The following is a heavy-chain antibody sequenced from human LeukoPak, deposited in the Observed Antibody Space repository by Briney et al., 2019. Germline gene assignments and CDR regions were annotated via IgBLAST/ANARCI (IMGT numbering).Heavy chain of an antibody. CDR1: GGTFSGYY. CDR2: INHSGSS. D-gene: IGHD3-10*01. CDR3: ARGLFGYYGSGSYYQHYYYYYMDV. J-gene: IGHJ6*03. V-gene: IGHV4-34*01. Sequence: SETLSLTCAVYGGTFSGYYWSWIRQPPGKGLEWIGEINHSGSSNYNPSLKSRVTISVDTSKNQFSLKLSSVTAADTAVYYCARGLFGYYGSGSYYQHYYYYYMDVWGKGTTVTVSS.